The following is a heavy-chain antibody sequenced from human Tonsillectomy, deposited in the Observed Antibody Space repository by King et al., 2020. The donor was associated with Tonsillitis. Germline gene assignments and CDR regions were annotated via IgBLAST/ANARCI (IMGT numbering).Heavy chain of an antibody. CDR2: IYTSGST. J-gene: IGHJ3*02. CDR3: ARGMTTHAFDI. D-gene: IGHD4-17*01. Sequence: VQLQESGPGLVKPSQTLSLTCTVSGGSISSGSYYWSWIRQPAGKGLEWIGRIYTSGSTNYNPSLKSRVPISVDTSKNQFSLKLSPVTAADTAVYYCARGMTTHAFDIWGQGTMVTVSS. V-gene: IGHV4-61*02. CDR1: GGSISSGSYY.